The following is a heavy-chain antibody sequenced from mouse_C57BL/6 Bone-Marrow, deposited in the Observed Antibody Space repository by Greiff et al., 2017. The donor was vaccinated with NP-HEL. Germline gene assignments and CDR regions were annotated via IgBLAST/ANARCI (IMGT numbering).Heavy chain of an antibody. CDR3: AREEGLTGNFDY. CDR1: GYSITSGYY. Sequence: EVQLQESGPGLVKPSQSLSLTCSVTGYSITSGYYWNWIRQFPGNKLEWMGYISYDGSNNYNPSLKNRISITRDTSKNQFFLKLNSVTTEDTATYYCAREEGLTGNFDYWGQGTTLTVSS. J-gene: IGHJ2*01. D-gene: IGHD4-1*01. V-gene: IGHV3-6*01. CDR2: ISYDGSN.